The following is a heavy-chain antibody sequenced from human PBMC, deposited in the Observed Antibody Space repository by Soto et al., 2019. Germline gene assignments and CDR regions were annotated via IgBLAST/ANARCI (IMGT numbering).Heavy chain of an antibody. CDR1: GYTFTDST. Sequence: ASVKVSCKASGYTFTDSTLHWVRQVPGPGLEYMGWINPKSGLTNCVRKFQGRATMTTDTSISSAFMELTILRSDDTAVYYCARSRGSGYYKNSFDVWGQGTMVTVSS. D-gene: IGHD3-22*01. J-gene: IGHJ3*01. CDR2: INPKSGLT. V-gene: IGHV1-2*02. CDR3: ARSRGSGYYKNSFDV.